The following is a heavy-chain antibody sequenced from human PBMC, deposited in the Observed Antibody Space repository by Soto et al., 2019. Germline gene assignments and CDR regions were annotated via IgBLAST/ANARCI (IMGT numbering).Heavy chain of an antibody. D-gene: IGHD3-3*01. Sequence: SETLSLTCTVSGGSISSYYWSWIRQPPGKGLEWIGYSYYSGSTNYNPSLKSRVTISVDTSKNQVSLKLSSVTAADTAVYYCARELWSGYYMRSVWFDPWGQGTLGTVSS. CDR2: SYYSGST. J-gene: IGHJ5*02. CDR3: ARELWSGYYMRSVWFDP. V-gene: IGHV4-59*01. CDR1: GGSISSYY.